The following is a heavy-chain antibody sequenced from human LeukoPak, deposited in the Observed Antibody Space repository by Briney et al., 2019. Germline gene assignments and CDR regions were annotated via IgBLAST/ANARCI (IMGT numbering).Heavy chain of an antibody. CDR3: ARGRPGRITIFGVVITPQYYFDY. J-gene: IGHJ4*02. CDR1: GGSISSSSYY. CDR2: IYYSGST. D-gene: IGHD3-3*01. Sequence: PSETLSLTCTVSGGSISSSSYYWGWIRQPPGKGLEWIGSIYYSGSTYYNPSLKSRVTISVDTSKNQFSLKLSSVTAADTAVYYCARGRPGRITIFGVVITPQYYFDYWGQGTLVTVSS. V-gene: IGHV4-39*07.